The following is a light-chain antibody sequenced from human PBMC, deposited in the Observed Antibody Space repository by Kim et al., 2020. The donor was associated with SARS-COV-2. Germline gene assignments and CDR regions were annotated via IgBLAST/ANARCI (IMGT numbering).Light chain of an antibody. CDR2: DAS. CDR3: QHYDSLPFT. Sequence: ASIGDRVTITCQASQDISNYLKWYQQRPGRAPKLLIYDASNLETGVPSRFSGSGSGTDFTFTISSLQPEDIATYYCQHYDSLPFTFGPGTKVDIK. J-gene: IGKJ3*01. V-gene: IGKV1-33*01. CDR1: QDISNY.